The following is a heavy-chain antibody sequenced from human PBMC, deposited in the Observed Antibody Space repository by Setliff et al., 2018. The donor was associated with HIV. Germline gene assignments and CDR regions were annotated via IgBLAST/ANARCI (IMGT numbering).Heavy chain of an antibody. Sequence: PSETLSLTCAVYGGSFSEYYWSWIRQSPGKGLEWIGEINHSGSAHYNPPLKSRATISVDTSKNQFSLKLSSVTATDTAVYYCARTSGDYGGYTFDIWGQGTMVTV. CDR3: ARTSGDYGGYTFDI. CDR1: GGSFSEYY. D-gene: IGHD4-17*01. CDR2: INHSGSA. J-gene: IGHJ3*02. V-gene: IGHV4-34*01.